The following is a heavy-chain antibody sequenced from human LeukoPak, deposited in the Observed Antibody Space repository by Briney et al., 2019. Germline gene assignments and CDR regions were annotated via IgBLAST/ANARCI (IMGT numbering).Heavy chain of an antibody. CDR2: ISVYSGDT. CDR3: ARAPSFGDYGGDY. V-gene: IGHV1-18*01. D-gene: IGHD4-17*01. CDR1: GYNFTNYG. Sequence: AASVKVSCKASGYNFTNYGISWVRQAPGHGLEWMGWISVYSGDTNYAHKLQDRVTKTTGTSTSTAFMELRGLRSDDTAFYYCARAPSFGDYGGDYWGQGTLVTVSS. J-gene: IGHJ4*02.